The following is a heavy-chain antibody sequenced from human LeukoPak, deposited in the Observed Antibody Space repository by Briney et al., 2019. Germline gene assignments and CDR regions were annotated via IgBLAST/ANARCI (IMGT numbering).Heavy chain of an antibody. CDR1: GYTFTTYG. CDR2: ISTYNGNT. V-gene: IGHV1-18*01. J-gene: IGHJ3*02. Sequence: ASVKVSCKASGYTFTTYGISWVRQAPGQGLEWTGWISTYNGNTNYAQKLQGRVTMTRDTSTSTAYMEVRSLRSDDTAVYYCARETDSSSSGNAFDIWGQGTMVTVSS. CDR3: ARETDSSSSGNAFDI. D-gene: IGHD6-13*01.